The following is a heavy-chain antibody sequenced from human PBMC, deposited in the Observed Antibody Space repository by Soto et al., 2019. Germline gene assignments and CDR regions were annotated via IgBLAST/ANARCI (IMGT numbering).Heavy chain of an antibody. J-gene: IGHJ6*02. V-gene: IGHV3-30-3*01. Sequence: PGGSLRLSCAASGFTFSSYAMHWVRQAPGKGLEWVAVISYDGSNKYYADSVKGRFTISRDNSKNTLYLQMNSLRAEDTAVYYCARDRSSSWFVINYYYGMDVWGQGTTVTVSS. D-gene: IGHD6-13*01. CDR3: ARDRSSSWFVINYYYGMDV. CDR2: ISYDGSNK. CDR1: GFTFSSYA.